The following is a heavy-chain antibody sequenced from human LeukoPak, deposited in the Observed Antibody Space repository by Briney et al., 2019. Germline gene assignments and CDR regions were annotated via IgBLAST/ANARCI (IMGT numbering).Heavy chain of an antibody. CDR1: GFTLSSYW. J-gene: IGHJ3*02. Sequence: PGGSLRLSCAASGFTLSSYWMHWVRQAPGKGLVWVSRINSDGSRTSYADSVKGRFTMSRDNAKNTLYLQMNSLRAEDTAVYYCARDHGSDDAFDIWGQGTMVTVSS. V-gene: IGHV3-74*01. CDR3: ARDHGSDDAFDI. CDR2: INSDGSRT.